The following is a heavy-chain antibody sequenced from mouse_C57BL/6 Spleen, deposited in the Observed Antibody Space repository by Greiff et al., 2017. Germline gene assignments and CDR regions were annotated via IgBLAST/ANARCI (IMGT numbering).Heavy chain of an antibody. D-gene: IGHD1-1*01. CDR3: ARGNYYGSSPRSYPMDY. V-gene: IGHV1-81*01. CDR1: GYTFTSYG. J-gene: IGHJ4*01. Sequence: VQRVESGAELARPGASVKLSCKASGYTFTSYGISWVKQRTGQGLEWIGEIYPRSGNTYYNAKFKGKATLTADKSSSTAYMELRSLTSEDSAVYFCARGNYYGSSPRSYPMDYWGQGTSVTVSS. CDR2: IYPRSGNT.